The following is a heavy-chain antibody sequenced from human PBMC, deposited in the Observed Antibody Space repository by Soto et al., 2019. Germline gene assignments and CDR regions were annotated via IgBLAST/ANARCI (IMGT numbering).Heavy chain of an antibody. V-gene: IGHV3-23*01. J-gene: IGHJ3*02. CDR2: ISASGEST. CDR1: GFTFSTYA. Sequence: QSVGSLRLSCAASGFTFSTYAMSWVRQAPGKGLEWVSAISASGESTYSADSVKGRFTISRDNSMNALYLRMSSLRIEDTAVYYCAHPRGYGVFDAYDIWGQGTMVTVSS. CDR3: AHPRGYGVFDAYDI. D-gene: IGHD4-17*01.